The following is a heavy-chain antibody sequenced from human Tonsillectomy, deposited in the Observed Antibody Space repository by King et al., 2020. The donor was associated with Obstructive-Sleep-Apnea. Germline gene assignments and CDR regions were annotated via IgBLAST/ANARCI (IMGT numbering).Heavy chain of an antibody. CDR2: AKSGDVVI. CDR1: GFNLNAYH. D-gene: IGHD1-26*01. CDR3: ARDLWGGTYDY. J-gene: IGHJ4*02. V-gene: IGHV3-11*01. Sequence: VQLVESGGGLVKPGGSLRLSCAASGFNLNAYHMSWIRQAPGKGLEWGSYAKSGDVVIFYADSVKGRFTVSQDNAKNSLYLQMNSLRVEDTAIYYCARDLWGGTYDYWGQGALVTVSS.